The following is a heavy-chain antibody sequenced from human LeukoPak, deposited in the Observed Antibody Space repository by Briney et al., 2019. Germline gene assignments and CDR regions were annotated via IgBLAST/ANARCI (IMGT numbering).Heavy chain of an antibody. V-gene: IGHV4-39*01. CDR3: TMVMWLVDP. J-gene: IGHJ5*02. D-gene: IGHD3-22*01. CDR2: IYYSGST. Sequence: SETLSLTCTVSGGSISSSSYYWGWIRQPPGKGLEWIGSIYYSGSTYYNPSLKSRVTISVDPSKNQFSLKLSSVTAADTAVYYCTMVMWLVDPWGQGTLVTVSS. CDR1: GGSISSSSYY.